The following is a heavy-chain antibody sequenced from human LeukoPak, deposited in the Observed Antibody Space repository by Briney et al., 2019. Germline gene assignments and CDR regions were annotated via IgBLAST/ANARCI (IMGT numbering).Heavy chain of an antibody. CDR2: INPNSGGT. V-gene: IGHV1-2*02. J-gene: IGHJ4*02. CDR3: ARGTITMVRGVNKGALGY. D-gene: IGHD3-10*01. CDR1: GYTFTGYY. Sequence: ASVKVSCKASGYTFTGYYMHWARQAPGQGLEWMGWINPNSGGTNYAQKFQGRVTMTRDTSISTAYMELSRLRSDDTAVYYCARGTITMVRGVNKGALGYWGQGTLVTVSS.